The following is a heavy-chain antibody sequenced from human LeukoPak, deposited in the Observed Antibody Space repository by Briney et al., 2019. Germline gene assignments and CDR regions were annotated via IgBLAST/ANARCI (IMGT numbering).Heavy chain of an antibody. CDR3: ARHIYSYDFMIYYMDV. J-gene: IGHJ6*03. V-gene: IGHV5-51*01. Sequence: GESPKISCKGSGYSFARYWIGWVRQMPGKGLEWMGIIYPDDSGTRYSPSFQGQVTISADKSLSTAYLQWSSLKASDTAMYYCARHIYSYDFMIYYMDVWGKGTTVTVSS. CDR1: GYSFARYW. D-gene: IGHD5-18*01. CDR2: IYPDDSGT.